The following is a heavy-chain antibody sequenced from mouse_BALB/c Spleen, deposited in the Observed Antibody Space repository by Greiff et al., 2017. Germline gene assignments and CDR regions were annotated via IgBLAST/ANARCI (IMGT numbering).Heavy chain of an antibody. J-gene: IGHJ4*01. CDR3: ARDGVGYYAMDY. Sequence: VKLQESGPGLVAPSQSLSITCTVSGFSLTSYGVHWVRQPPGKGLEWLGVIWAGGSTNYNSALMSRLSISKDNSKSQVFLKMNSLQTDDTAMYYCARDGVGYYAMDYWGQGTSVTVSS. CDR1: GFSLTSYG. V-gene: IGHV2-9*02. CDR2: IWAGGST.